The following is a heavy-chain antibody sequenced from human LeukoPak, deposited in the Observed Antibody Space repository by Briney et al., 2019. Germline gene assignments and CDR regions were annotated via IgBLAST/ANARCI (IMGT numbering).Heavy chain of an antibody. D-gene: IGHD3-10*01. V-gene: IGHV1-2*02. CDR1: GYTFTDYY. CDR3: ARDANYYGSGSYLDY. Sequence: GASVKVSCKASGYTFTDYYIHWVRQAPGQGLEWMGWINPNSGGTNSAQKFQGRVTMTRDTSMSTAYMELSRLRSDDTAVYYCARDANYYGSGSYLDYWGQGTLVTVSS. CDR2: INPNSGGT. J-gene: IGHJ4*02.